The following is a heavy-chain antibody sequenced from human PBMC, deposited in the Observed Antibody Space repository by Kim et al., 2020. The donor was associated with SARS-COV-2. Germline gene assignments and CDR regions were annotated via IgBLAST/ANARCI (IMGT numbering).Heavy chain of an antibody. D-gene: IGHD6-19*01. V-gene: IGHV4-34*01. CDR1: GGSFSGYY. J-gene: IGHJ6*02. CDR3: ARVAGYGNGWKYFYSGLDV. Sequence: SETLSLTCAVSGGSFSGYYWTWIRQPPGKGLEWIGEMNHRGNTNYNPSLKTRVTMSGDTSKNQFSLHLSSVTAADTSVYYCARVAGYGNGWKYFYSGLDVWRQGTTVPVSS. CDR2: MNHRGNT.